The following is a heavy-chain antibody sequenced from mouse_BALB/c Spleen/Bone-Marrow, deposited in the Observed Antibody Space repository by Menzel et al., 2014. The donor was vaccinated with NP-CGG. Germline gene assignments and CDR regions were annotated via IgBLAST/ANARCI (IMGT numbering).Heavy chain of an antibody. J-gene: IGHJ2*01. CDR2: IRNKANGYTT. CDR3: ARDKGRVFFDY. Sequence: EVQVVESGGGLVQPGGSLRLSCATSGFTFTDYYMNWVRQPPGKALEWLGFIRNKANGYTTEYSASVKGRFTISRDNSKNIIYLQMNTLRAEDSADYYCARDKGRVFFDYWGQGTTLTVSS. V-gene: IGHV7-3*02. CDR1: GFTFTDYY.